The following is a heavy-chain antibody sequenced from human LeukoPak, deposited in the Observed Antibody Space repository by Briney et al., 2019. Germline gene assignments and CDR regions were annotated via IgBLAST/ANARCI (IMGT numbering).Heavy chain of an antibody. CDR1: GGSFSGYY. Sequence: KPSETLSLTCAVYGGSFSGYYWSWIRQPPGKGLEWIGQINNSGSTNYNPSLKSRVTISVDTSKNQFSLKLSSVTAADTAVYYCARVRHDAFDIWGQGTMVTVSS. CDR3: ARVRHDAFDI. J-gene: IGHJ3*02. CDR2: INNSGST. V-gene: IGHV4-34*01.